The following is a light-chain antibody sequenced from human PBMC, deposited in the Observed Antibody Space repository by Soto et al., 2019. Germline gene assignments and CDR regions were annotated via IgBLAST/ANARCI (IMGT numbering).Light chain of an antibody. CDR3: QQYVTSAIT. Sequence: PGERVTLSCRASQSVSSSYLTWYHQKPGQAPRLLIYGASSMATGIPDRFSGSGSGTDFTLTISRLEPEDFALYYCQQYVTSAITFGQGTRLEIK. CDR1: QSVSSSY. J-gene: IGKJ5*01. CDR2: GAS. V-gene: IGKV3-20*01.